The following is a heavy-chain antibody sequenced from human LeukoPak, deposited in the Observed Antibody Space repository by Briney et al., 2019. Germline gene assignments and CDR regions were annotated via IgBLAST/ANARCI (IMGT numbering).Heavy chain of an antibody. D-gene: IGHD2-2*01. CDR1: EYTFTGYY. V-gene: IGHV1-2*04. Sequence: ASVKVSCKASEYTFTGYYMHWVRQAPGQGLEWMGWINPNSGGTNYAQKFQGWVTMTRDTSISTAYMELSRLRSDDTAVYYCARDRAYCSSTSCYQYYYYGMDVWGKGTTVTVSS. CDR3: ARDRAYCSSTSCYQYYYYGMDV. J-gene: IGHJ6*04. CDR2: INPNSGGT.